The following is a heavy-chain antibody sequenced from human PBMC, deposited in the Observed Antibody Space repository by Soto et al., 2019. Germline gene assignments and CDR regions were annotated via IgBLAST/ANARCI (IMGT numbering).Heavy chain of an antibody. J-gene: IGHJ4*02. CDR3: ARDVSNGATVTAGDFDY. V-gene: IGHV1-18*01. Sequence: ASVKVSCKASGYTFTSYGISWVRQAPGQGLEWMGWISAYNGNTNYAQKLQGRVTMTTDTSTSTAYMELRSLRSDDTAVYYCARDVSNGATVTAGDFDYWGQGTLVTAPQ. CDR2: ISAYNGNT. D-gene: IGHD4-4*01. CDR1: GYTFTSYG.